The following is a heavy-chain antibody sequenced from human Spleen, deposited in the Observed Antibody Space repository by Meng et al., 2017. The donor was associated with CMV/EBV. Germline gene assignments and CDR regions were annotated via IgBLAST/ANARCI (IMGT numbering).Heavy chain of an antibody. D-gene: IGHD5-18*01. CDR1: GFIFSDYY. Sequence: GGSLRLSCAASGFIFSDYYINWIRQAPGKGLEWVSYISRSGSTIFQADSVKGRFTISRDNTKNSVYLQMNSLRAEDTAVYYCARVPIQTNLYYYYGMDVWGQGTTVTVSS. V-gene: IGHV3-11*04. CDR2: ISRSGSTI. CDR3: ARVPIQTNLYYYYGMDV. J-gene: IGHJ6*02.